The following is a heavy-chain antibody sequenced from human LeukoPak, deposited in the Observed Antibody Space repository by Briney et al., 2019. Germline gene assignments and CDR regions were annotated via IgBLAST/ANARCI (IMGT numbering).Heavy chain of an antibody. Sequence: ASVKVSCKASGYTFTGYYMHWVRQAPGQGLEWMGWINPNSGGTNYAQKFQGRVTMTRDTSISTAYMELSRLRSDDTAVYYCARGGYSSSWPTYNWFDPWGQGTLVTVSS. CDR2: INPNSGGT. J-gene: IGHJ5*02. CDR1: GYTFTGYY. V-gene: IGHV1-2*02. CDR3: ARGGYSSSWPTYNWFDP. D-gene: IGHD6-13*01.